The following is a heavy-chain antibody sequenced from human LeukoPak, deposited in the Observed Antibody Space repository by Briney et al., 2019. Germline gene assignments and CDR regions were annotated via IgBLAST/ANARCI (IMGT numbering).Heavy chain of an antibody. Sequence: ASVKVSCKVSGYTLTELSMHWVRQAPGKGLEWMGGFDPEDGETIYAQKFQGRVTMTEDTSTDTAYMELSSLRSEDTAVYYCATKSNPHYYDSSGYHDAFDIWGQGTMVTVSS. CDR3: ATKSNPHYYDSSGYHDAFDI. CDR2: FDPEDGET. V-gene: IGHV1-24*01. CDR1: GYTLTELS. D-gene: IGHD3-22*01. J-gene: IGHJ3*02.